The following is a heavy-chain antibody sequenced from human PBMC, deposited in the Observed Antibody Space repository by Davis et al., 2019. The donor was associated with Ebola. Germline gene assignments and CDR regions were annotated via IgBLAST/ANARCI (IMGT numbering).Heavy chain of an antibody. J-gene: IGHJ6*02. V-gene: IGHV3-21*01. CDR2: ISSSSSYI. Sequence: GESLKISCAASGFTFSSYSMNWVRQAPGKGLEWVSSISSSSSYIYYADSVKGRFTISRDNAKNSLYLQMNSLRAEDTAVYYCARDFGNSWSSYGMDVWGQGTTVTVSS. D-gene: IGHD6-13*01. CDR3: ARDFGNSWSSYGMDV. CDR1: GFTFSSYS.